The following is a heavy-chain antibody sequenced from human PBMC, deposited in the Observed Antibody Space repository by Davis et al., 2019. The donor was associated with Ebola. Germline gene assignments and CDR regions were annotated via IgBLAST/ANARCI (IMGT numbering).Heavy chain of an antibody. J-gene: IGHJ5*02. CDR2: ISGSGGST. V-gene: IGHV3-23*01. D-gene: IGHD6-13*01. CDR3: AKGPHIIPIAAAGRLGWFDP. Sequence: GESLKISCAASGFTFSSYAMSWVRQAPGKGLEWVSAISGSGGSTYYADSVKGRFTISRDNSKNTLYLQMNSLRAEDTAVYYCAKGPHIIPIAAAGRLGWFDPWGQGTLVTVSS. CDR1: GFTFSSYA.